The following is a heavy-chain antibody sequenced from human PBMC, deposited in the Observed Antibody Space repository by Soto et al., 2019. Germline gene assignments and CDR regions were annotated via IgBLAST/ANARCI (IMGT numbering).Heavy chain of an antibody. CDR2: INHSGST. CDR1: GGSFSGYY. J-gene: IGHJ5*02. V-gene: IGHV4-34*01. D-gene: IGHD4-17*01. Sequence: QVPLQQWGAGLLKPSETLSLTCAVYGGSFSGYYWSWIRQPPGKGLEWIGEINHSGSTNYNPSLKSRVTISVDTSKNQFSLKLSSVTAADTAVYYCARNSRGRVTKGRWFDPWGQGTLVTVSS. CDR3: ARNSRGRVTKGRWFDP.